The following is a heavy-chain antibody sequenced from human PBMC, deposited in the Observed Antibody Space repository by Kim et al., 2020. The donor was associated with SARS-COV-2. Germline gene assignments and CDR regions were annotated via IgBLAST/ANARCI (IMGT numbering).Heavy chain of an antibody. CDR3: AKDSPTYSSSWLGTRFDY. Sequence: GGSLRLSCAASGFTFSSYGMHWVRQAPGKGLEWVAGISYDGSNKYYADSVKGRFTISRDNSKNTLYLQMNSLRAEDTAVYYCAKDSPTYSSSWLGTRFDYWGQGTLVTVSS. J-gene: IGHJ4*02. CDR1: GFTFSSYG. D-gene: IGHD6-13*01. V-gene: IGHV3-30*18. CDR2: ISYDGSNK.